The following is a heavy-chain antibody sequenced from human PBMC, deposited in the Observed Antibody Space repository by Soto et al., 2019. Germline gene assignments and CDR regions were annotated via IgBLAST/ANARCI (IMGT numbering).Heavy chain of an antibody. V-gene: IGHV3-74*01. CDR1: GFTFSSYA. J-gene: IGHJ6*02. CDR2: IKSDGSSM. Sequence: GGSLRLSCAASGFTFSSYAMSWVRQVPGKGLVWVSRIKSDGSSMNYADSVKGRFTISRDNAKNTLYLQMNSLRAEDTAVYYCGRGXRNYYGMDVWGQGTTVTVSS. CDR3: GRGXRNYYGMDV.